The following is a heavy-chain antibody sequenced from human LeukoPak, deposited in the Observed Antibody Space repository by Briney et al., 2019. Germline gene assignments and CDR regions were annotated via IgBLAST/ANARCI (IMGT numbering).Heavy chain of an antibody. CDR1: GGFMSYLY. CDR2: IYYSGAT. J-gene: IGHJ4*02. CDR3: ARHSPQVSFTYFFDS. Sequence: SETLSLNCIVFGGFMSYLYWSWIRQPPGRGLEWIGSIYYSGATNPNPPLKTPLTIPLNTPNNQLPLNLTSVTAADTAVYYCARHSPQVSFTYFFDSWGQGTLVTVSP. V-gene: IGHV4-59*08. D-gene: IGHD1-26*01.